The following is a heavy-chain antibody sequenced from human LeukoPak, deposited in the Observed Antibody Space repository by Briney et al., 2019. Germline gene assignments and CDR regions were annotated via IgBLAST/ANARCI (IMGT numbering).Heavy chain of an antibody. V-gene: IGHV3-7*01. D-gene: IGHD3-10*01. Sequence: PGGSLRLSCAASGFTFSSYWMSWVRQAPGKGLEWVANIKQDGSEKYYVDPVKGRFTISRDNAKNSLYLQMNSLRAEDTAVYYCARDGGVWFGEFDYWGQGTLVTVSS. CDR2: IKQDGSEK. J-gene: IGHJ4*02. CDR3: ARDGGVWFGEFDY. CDR1: GFTFSSYW.